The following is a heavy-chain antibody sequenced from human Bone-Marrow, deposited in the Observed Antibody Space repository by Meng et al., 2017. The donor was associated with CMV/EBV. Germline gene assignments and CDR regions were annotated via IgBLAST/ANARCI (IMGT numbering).Heavy chain of an antibody. J-gene: IGHJ6*02. Sequence: GGSLRLSCVVSGFTFSRDWMSWVRQAPGKGLEWAANIKEDGSEKYYEDSVKGRFTISRDNAKNSLYLQMNSLRAEDTAVYYCARARVRGLKYDYYGMDVWGQGTTVTVSS. V-gene: IGHV3-7*01. CDR1: GFTFSRDW. CDR3: ARARVRGLKYDYYGMDV. D-gene: IGHD3-10*01. CDR2: IKEDGSEK.